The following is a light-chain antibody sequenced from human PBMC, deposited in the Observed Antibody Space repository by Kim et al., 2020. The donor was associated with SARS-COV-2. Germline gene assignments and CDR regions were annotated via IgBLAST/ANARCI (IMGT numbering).Light chain of an antibody. CDR3: SSYSGSNDSYV. J-gene: IGLJ1*01. CDR1: SRDSGSYHH. CDR2: AVT. V-gene: IGLV2-8*03. Sequence: QSITITCTGTSRDSGSYHHFSWYQQHPGKVPKLIIYAVTKRPSGVTNRFFGFKSGNAASLTVSGLQAEDEAVYYCSSYSGSNDSYVFGAGTKVTVL.